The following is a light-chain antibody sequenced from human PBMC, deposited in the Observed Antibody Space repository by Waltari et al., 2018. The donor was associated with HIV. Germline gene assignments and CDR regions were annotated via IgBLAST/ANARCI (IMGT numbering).Light chain of an antibody. CDR3: QQYGNSPQT. Sequence: VLTQYSATLSSSQGERATLSCRASQSVSNRYLAWYQQKPGQAPRLLIHGASRRATGIPDRFSGSGFGTDFTLTISRLEPEDFAVYYCQQYGNSPQTFGQGTKVEIK. CDR1: QSVSNRY. J-gene: IGKJ1*01. V-gene: IGKV3-20*01. CDR2: GAS.